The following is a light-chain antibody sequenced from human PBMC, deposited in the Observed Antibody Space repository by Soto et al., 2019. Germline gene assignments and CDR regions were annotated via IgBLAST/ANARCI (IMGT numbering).Light chain of an antibody. CDR1: QSISSS. J-gene: IGKJ1*01. Sequence: EVVMTQSPATLSVSPGESATLSCRASQSISSSKLAWYQQNPGQAPRLLLFGVSNRATGIPARFSGSGAGTDFTLTITSLQSEDFGVYYCQQFDDWPTFGQGTKVDIK. CDR2: GVS. V-gene: IGKV3-15*01. CDR3: QQFDDWPT.